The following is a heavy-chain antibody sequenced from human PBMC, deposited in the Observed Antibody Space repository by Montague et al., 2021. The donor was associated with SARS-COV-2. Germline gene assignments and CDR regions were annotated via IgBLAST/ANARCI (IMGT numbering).Heavy chain of an antibody. Sequence: SETLSLTCTVSGGSINSSYWSWIRQPQGKGLEWIGYIYYRGSTNYNPSLETRVTISVDPSKYQFSLKLSSVTAAVTAVYYCAREDRWNWFDPWGQGTLVIVSS. CDR2: IYYRGST. J-gene: IGHJ5*02. CDR3: AREDRWNWFDP. D-gene: IGHD5-24*01. V-gene: IGHV4-59*01. CDR1: GGSINSSY.